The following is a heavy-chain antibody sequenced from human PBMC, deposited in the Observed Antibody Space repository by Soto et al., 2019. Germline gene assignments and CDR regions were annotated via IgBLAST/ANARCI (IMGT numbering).Heavy chain of an antibody. CDR2: TRNKANSYTT. CDR3: ALIWSGTKMDV. CDR1: VFPFSDHY. Sequence: GGSLRLSCAASVFPFSDHYMNLVRQAPGKGLEWVGRTRNKANSYTTEYAASVKGRFTISRDDSKNSLYLQMNSLKTEDTAVYYCALIWSGTKMDVWGQGTTVTVSS. V-gene: IGHV3-72*01. D-gene: IGHD3-3*01. J-gene: IGHJ6*02.